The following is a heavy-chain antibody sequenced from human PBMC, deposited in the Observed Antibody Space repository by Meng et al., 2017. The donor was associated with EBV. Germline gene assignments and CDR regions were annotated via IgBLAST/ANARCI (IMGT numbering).Heavy chain of an antibody. Sequence: QITVKDSGPELVKPTQTLTLTCTFSGFSLSTSGVGVGWIRQPPGKALEWLALIYWDDDKRYSPSLKSRLTITKDTSKNQVVLTMTNMDPVDTATYYCAHRRDEYSSSWYGWFDPWGQGTLVTVSS. D-gene: IGHD6-13*01. CDR1: GFSLSTSGVG. CDR3: AHRRDEYSSSWYGWFDP. V-gene: IGHV2-5*02. CDR2: IYWDDDK. J-gene: IGHJ5*02.